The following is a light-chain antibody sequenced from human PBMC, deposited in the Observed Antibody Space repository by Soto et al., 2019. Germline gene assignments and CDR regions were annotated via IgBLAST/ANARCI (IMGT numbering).Light chain of an antibody. CDR2: GAS. CDR1: QSVSSY. Sequence: DIVLTQSPATLSLSPGDSATLSCRASQSVSSYLAWYQQKPGQAPRLLIYGASSRATGIQDRFSGSGSGTDFTLTIRRLGPEDFAVYYCKQYGSLWTCGQGTKVDIK. V-gene: IGKV3-20*01. J-gene: IGKJ1*01. CDR3: KQYGSLWT.